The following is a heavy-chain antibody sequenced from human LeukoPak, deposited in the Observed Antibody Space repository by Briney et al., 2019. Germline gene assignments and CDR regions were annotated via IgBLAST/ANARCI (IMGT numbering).Heavy chain of an antibody. CDR3: AKRLVGSSSWFYLDC. J-gene: IGHJ4*02. V-gene: IGHV3-23*01. CDR2: ISGSADTT. D-gene: IGHD6-13*01. CDR1: GFTFSSYA. Sequence: GGSLRLSCAASGFTFSSYAMSWVRQAPGKGLEWVSSISGSADTTHYADSVKGRFTISRDNSKNTLYLQMSSLRAEDTAVYYCAKRLVGSSSWFYLDCWGQGTLVTVSS.